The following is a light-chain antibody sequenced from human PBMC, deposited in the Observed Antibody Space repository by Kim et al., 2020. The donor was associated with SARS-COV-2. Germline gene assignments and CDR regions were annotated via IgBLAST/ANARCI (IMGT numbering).Light chain of an antibody. CDR2: GAS. CDR3: QQYGSSPYT. J-gene: IGKJ2*01. CDR1: QSVSSNY. Sequence: EIVLTQSPGTLSLSPGERATLSCRASQSVSSNYLAWFQQKPGQAPRLHIYGASSRATGIPDRFSGSGSGTDFTLTISRLEPEDFAVYYCQQYGSSPYTFGQGTKLEI. V-gene: IGKV3-20*01.